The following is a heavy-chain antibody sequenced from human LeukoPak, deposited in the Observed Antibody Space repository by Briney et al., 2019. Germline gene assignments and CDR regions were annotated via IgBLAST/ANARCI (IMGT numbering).Heavy chain of an antibody. CDR2: INSNNGDT. D-gene: IGHD5-24*01. J-gene: IGHJ4*02. Sequence: ASVKVSFKASGYTFTGYYLHWVRQAPGQGLEWVGGINSNNGDTHYAQNFQGRVTMTRDTSISTAYMELSRLGSDDTAVYYCARDGDGYNLDWGQGTLVTVSS. CDR1: GYTFTGYY. CDR3: ARDGDGYNLD. V-gene: IGHV1-2*02.